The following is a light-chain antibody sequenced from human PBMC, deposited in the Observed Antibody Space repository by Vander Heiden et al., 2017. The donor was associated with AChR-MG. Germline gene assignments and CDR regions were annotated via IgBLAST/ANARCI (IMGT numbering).Light chain of an antibody. CDR2: GAS. V-gene: IGKV3-20*01. CDR3: LQDSSSPPT. Sequence: VLTQSPGTLSLPPGERATLSCRASQSVSGSYLAWYQQRPGQAPRLLIYGASSRATGIPDRFSGSGSGTDFTLTISRLEPEDFAVYYCLQDSSSPPTFGQWTKLEI. CDR1: QSVSGSY. J-gene: IGKJ2*01.